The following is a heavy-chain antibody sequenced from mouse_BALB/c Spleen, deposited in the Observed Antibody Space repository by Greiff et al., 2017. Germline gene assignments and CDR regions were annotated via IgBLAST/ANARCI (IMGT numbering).Heavy chain of an antibody. D-gene: IGHD2-12*01. Sequence: EVQLQQSGAELVRPGALVKLSCKASGFNIKDYYMHWVKQRPEQGLEWIGWIDPENGNTISDPKFQGKASITADTSSNTAYLQLSSLTSEDTAVYYCARLRRREGFAYWGQGTLVTVSA. V-gene: IGHV14-1*02. J-gene: IGHJ3*01. CDR3: ARLRRREGFAY. CDR2: IDPENGNT. CDR1: GFNIKDYY.